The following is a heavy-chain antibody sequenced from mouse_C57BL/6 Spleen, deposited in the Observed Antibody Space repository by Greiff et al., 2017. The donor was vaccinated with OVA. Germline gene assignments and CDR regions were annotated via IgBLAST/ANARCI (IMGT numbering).Heavy chain of an antibody. CDR1: GFTFSDYG. J-gene: IGHJ3*01. Sequence: DVKLVESGGGLVKPGGSLKLSCAASGFTFSDYGMHWVRQAPEKGLEWVAYISSGSSTIYYADTVKGRFTISRDNAKNTLFLQMTSLRSEDTAMYYCARPPYDGYYAWFAYWGQGTLVTVSA. D-gene: IGHD2-3*01. V-gene: IGHV5-17*01. CDR3: ARPPYDGYYAWFAY. CDR2: ISSGSSTI.